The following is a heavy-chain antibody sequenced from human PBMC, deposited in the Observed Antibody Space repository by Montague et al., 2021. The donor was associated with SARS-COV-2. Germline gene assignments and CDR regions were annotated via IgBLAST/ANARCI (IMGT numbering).Heavy chain of an antibody. V-gene: IGHV4-39*02. CDR3: VREDAGDWYFDL. J-gene: IGHJ2*01. CDR2: IYYSGTT. D-gene: IGHD1-1*01. Sequence: SETLSLTCTVSGGSISSSSYYWGWIRQPPGKGPEWIGSIYYSGTTFYNLSLRSRVTMSVDTSKNQFSLRLSSVTAADTAVFYCVREDAGDWYFDLWGRGTLVTVSS. CDR1: GGSISSSSYY.